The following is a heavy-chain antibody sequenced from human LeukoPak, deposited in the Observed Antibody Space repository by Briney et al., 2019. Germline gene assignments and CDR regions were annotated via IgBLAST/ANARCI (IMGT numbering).Heavy chain of an antibody. J-gene: IGHJ3*02. CDR1: GFTFSSYA. CDR2: ISWNSGSI. Sequence: GGSLRLSCAASGFTFSSYAMHWVRQAPGKGLEWVSGISWNSGSIGYADSVKGRFTISRDNAKNSLYLQMNSLRAEDTALYYCAKDYYDSSGYQGGAFDIWGQGTMVTVSS. D-gene: IGHD3-22*01. CDR3: AKDYYDSSGYQGGAFDI. V-gene: IGHV3-9*01.